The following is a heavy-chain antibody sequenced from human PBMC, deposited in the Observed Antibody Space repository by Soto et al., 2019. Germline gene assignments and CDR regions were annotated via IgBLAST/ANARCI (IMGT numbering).Heavy chain of an antibody. CDR3: ARDIIAYSSAWFPGFDP. V-gene: IGHV4-59*01. CDR1: GDSLSRNF. J-gene: IGHJ5*02. D-gene: IGHD6-19*01. CDR2: IHNSGST. Sequence: SETLSLTCTVSGDSLSRNFWSWIRQPPGKGLEWIGSIHNSGSTNYNPSLKSRVTISVDTSKNQFSLKLSSVTTADTAVYYCARDIIAYSSAWFPGFDPWGQGTLVTVSS.